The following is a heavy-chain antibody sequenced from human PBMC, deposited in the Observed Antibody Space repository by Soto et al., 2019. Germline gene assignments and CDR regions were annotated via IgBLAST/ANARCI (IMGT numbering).Heavy chain of an antibody. Sequence: GGSLRLSCAASGFTFSSYSMNWVRQAPGKGLEWVSSISSSSSYIYYADSVKGRFTISRDNAKNSLYLQMNSLRAEDTAVYYCARDTNYDILTGYYYFDYWGQGTLVTVSS. D-gene: IGHD3-9*01. V-gene: IGHV3-21*01. CDR1: GFTFSSYS. CDR3: ARDTNYDILTGYYYFDY. J-gene: IGHJ4*02. CDR2: ISSSSSYI.